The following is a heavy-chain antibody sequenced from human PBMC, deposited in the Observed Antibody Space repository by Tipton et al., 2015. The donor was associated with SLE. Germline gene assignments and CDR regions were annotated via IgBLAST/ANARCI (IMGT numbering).Heavy chain of an antibody. Sequence: GSLRLSCAASGFTFSGSAMHWVRQASGKGLEWVGRIRSKANSYATAYAASVKGRFTISRDDSKNTAYLQMNSLKTEDTAVYYCTSPGGFFPHWGQGTLATVSS. V-gene: IGHV3-73*01. CDR2: IRSKANSYAT. CDR3: TSPGGFFPH. D-gene: IGHD3-16*01. J-gene: IGHJ1*01. CDR1: GFTFSGSA.